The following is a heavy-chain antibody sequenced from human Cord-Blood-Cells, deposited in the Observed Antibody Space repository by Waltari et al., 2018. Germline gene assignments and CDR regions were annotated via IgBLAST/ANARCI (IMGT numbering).Heavy chain of an antibody. V-gene: IGHV2-26*01. D-gene: IGHD6-6*01. J-gene: IGHJ4*02. CDR3: ARILREWGIAARLVDY. CDR2: IFSNDEK. CDR1: GFSLSNARMG. Sequence: QVTLKESGPVLVKPTETLTLTCTVSGFSLSNARMGVSWFRQPPGKALEWLAHIFSNDEKSYSTSLKSRLTISKDTSKSQVVLTMTNMDPVDTATYYCARILREWGIAARLVDYWGQGTLVTVSS.